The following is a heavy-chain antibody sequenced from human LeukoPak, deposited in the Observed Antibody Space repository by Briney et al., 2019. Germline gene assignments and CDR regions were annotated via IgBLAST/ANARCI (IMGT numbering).Heavy chain of an antibody. J-gene: IGHJ6*04. CDR2: IWYDGSNK. Sequence: GGSLRLSCAASGFTFSSYGMHWVRQAPGKGLEWVAVIWYDGSNKYYADSVKGRFTISRDNSKNTLYLQMNSLRAEDTAVYYCAREDIVVVPAAVDYYYYYGMDVWGKGTTVTVSS. V-gene: IGHV3-33*01. CDR1: GFTFSSYG. D-gene: IGHD2-2*01. CDR3: AREDIVVVPAAVDYYYYYGMDV.